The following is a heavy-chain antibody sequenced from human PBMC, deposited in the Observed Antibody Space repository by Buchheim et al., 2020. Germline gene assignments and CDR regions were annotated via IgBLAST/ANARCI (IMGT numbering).Heavy chain of an antibody. CDR2: IYYSGST. Sequence: QLQLQESGPGLVKPSETLSLTCTVSGGSISSSSYYWGWIRQPPGKGLEWIGSIYYSGSTYYNPSLKSRVTISVDTSKNQFSLKLSSVTAADTAVYYCARRGDYYDSSGYTETIWDYWGQGTL. V-gene: IGHV4-39*01. CDR3: ARRGDYYDSSGYTETIWDY. J-gene: IGHJ4*02. CDR1: GGSISSSSYY. D-gene: IGHD3-22*01.